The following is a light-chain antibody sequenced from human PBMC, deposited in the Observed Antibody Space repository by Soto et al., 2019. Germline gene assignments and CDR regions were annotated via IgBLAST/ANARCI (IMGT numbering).Light chain of an antibody. Sequence: QSVLTQPASVSGSPGQSITISCTGTSSDVGSYNLVSWYQQHPGKAPKVIIYEGGKRPSGVSNRFSGSKSGITASLTISGRLADDEDDYYCCAYYGYSSSAVFGGGTKVTVL. CDR2: EGG. V-gene: IGLV2-23*01. CDR1: SSDVGSYNL. J-gene: IGLJ1*01. CDR3: CAYYGYSSSAV.